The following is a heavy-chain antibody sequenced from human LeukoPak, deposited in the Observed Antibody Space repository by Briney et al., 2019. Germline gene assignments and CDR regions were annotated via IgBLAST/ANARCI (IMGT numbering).Heavy chain of an antibody. V-gene: IGHV4-59*01. D-gene: IGHD2-15*01. CDR1: GGSISSYY. CDR2: IYYSGST. CDR3: ASPSYCSGGSCPLDY. Sequence: PSETLSLTCTVSGGSISSYYWSWIRQPPGKGLEWLGYIYYSGSTNYNPSLKSRVTISVDTSKNQFSLKLSSVTAADTAVYYCASPSYCSGGSCPLDYWGQGTLVTVSS. J-gene: IGHJ4*02.